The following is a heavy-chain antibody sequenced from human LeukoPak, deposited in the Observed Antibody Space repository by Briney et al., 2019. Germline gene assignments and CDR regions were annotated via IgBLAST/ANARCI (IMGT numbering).Heavy chain of an antibody. CDR1: DGSLSSSIYY. J-gene: IGHJ3*02. CDR3: ARRLPPDNEWEPGISDAFGI. V-gene: IGHV4-39*01. Sequence: SETLSLTCTVSDGSLSSSIYYWGWIRQPPGKGLEWIGIVYSETTYYNSSLKSRVAISVDTSKRQFSLKLTSVTAADTAVYYCARRLPPDNEWEPGISDAFGIWGQGTIVTVSS. D-gene: IGHD1-26*01. CDR2: VYSETT.